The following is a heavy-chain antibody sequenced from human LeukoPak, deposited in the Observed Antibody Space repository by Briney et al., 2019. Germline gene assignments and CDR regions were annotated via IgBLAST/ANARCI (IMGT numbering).Heavy chain of an antibody. Sequence: GRSLRLSCAASGFTFSIYWMHWVRQAPGKGLVWVSRINIDGSTSYADSVKGRFTISRDNAKNTLYLQMNSLRAEDTAVYYCARGSYYYGSDWGQGTLVTISS. CDR1: GFTFSIYW. J-gene: IGHJ4*02. CDR2: INIDGST. D-gene: IGHD3-10*01. CDR3: ARGSYYYGSD. V-gene: IGHV3-74*01.